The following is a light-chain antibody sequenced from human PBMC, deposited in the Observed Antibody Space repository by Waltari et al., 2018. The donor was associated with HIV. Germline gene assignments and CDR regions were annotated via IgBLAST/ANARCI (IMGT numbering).Light chain of an antibody. V-gene: IGKV1-39*01. CDR3: QQSYSTPWT. CDR2: AAS. CDR1: QSISSY. Sequence: DIQMTQSPSSLTASVGDRVTITCRASQSISSYLNWYQQKQGKAPKLLIYAASSLQSGVPSRFSGSKSGTDFTLTISSLQPEDFATYYCQQSYSTPWTFGQGTKVEIK. J-gene: IGKJ1*01.